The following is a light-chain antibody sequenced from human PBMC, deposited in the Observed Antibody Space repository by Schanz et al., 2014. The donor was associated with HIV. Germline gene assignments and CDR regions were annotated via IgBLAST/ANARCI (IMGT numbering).Light chain of an antibody. Sequence: EIVLTQSPGTLSLSPGDRATLSCRASQSVAANSLAWYQQKPGQPPRLLFFDAYARATGVPPRFSASGSGTEFTLTISSLQPEDVATYYCQQSYSTSYTFGQGTKLEIK. CDR2: DAY. J-gene: IGKJ2*01. V-gene: IGKV3D-20*02. CDR3: QQSYSTSYT. CDR1: QSVAANS.